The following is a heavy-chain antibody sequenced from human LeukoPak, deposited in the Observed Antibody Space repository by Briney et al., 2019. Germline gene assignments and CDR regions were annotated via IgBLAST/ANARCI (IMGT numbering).Heavy chain of an antibody. CDR3: ARGSDYCSGGSCYYAAYGMDV. J-gene: IGHJ6*02. D-gene: IGHD2-15*01. V-gene: IGHV4-59*01. CDR2: VYYSGNT. CDR1: GGSITSFY. Sequence: PSETLSLTCTVSGGSITSFYWSWIRQPPGKRPEWIGYVYYSGNTFYNPSLESRVTISVDMSKNQFSLKLSSVTAADTAVYYCARGSDYCSGGSCYYAAYGMDVWGQGTTVTVSS.